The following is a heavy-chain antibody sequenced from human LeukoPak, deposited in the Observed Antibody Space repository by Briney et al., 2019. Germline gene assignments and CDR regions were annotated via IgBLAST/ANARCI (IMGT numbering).Heavy chain of an antibody. Sequence: SETLSLTCTVSGGSISSYYWSWIRQPAGKGLEWIGRIYTSGSTNYNPSLKSRVTMSVDTSKNQFSLRLSSVTAADTAVYYCARDLDIVVVPAAASYNWFDPWGQGTLVTVSS. CDR3: ARDLDIVVVPAAASYNWFDP. J-gene: IGHJ5*02. CDR1: GGSISSYY. V-gene: IGHV4-4*07. D-gene: IGHD2-2*03. CDR2: IYTSGST.